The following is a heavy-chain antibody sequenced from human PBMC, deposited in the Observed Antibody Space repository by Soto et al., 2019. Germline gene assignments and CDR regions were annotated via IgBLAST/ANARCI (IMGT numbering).Heavy chain of an antibody. D-gene: IGHD3-16*01. CDR3: AKGDSYDYVWGSRAGYFDY. V-gene: IGHV3-23*01. Sequence: GGSLRLSCAASGFTFSSYAMSWVRQAPGKGLEWVSAISGSGGSTYYADSVKGRFTISRDNYKNRLYLQMNSLRAEDTAVYYCAKGDSYDYVWGSRAGYFDYWGQGTLVTVSS. CDR1: GFTFSSYA. CDR2: ISGSGGST. J-gene: IGHJ4*02.